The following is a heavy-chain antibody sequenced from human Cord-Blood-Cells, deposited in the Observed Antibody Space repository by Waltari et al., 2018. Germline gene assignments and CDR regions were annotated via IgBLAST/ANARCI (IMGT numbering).Heavy chain of an antibody. J-gene: IGHJ4*02. Sequence: EVQLVEYGGGLVKPGGSLRIPCAASGFTFSNGRLSWVLRATGKGLEWVSRNKSKTDGGTTDYAAPVKGRFTSSRDDSKNTLDLKMNSLKTEDTAVYYCTTDYELFPLEYWGQGTLVTVSS. CDR2: NKSKTDGGTT. CDR1: GFTFSNGR. D-gene: IGHD5-12*01. CDR3: TTDYELFPLEY. V-gene: IGHV3-15*01.